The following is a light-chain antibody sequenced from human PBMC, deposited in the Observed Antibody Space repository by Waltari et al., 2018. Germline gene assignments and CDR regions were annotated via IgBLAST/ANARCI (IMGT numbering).Light chain of an antibody. CDR2: NNN. Sequence: QSILVQPPSASGTPGQRVTIFCSGSNSNIGTNNVNWYQQLPGTAPKLLIYNNNLRPSGVPDRFSGSRSGTSASLAISGLQSEDEAEYHCSARDDSLVGPAFGGGTNLTVL. CDR1: NSNIGTNN. CDR3: SARDDSLVGPA. J-gene: IGLJ2*01. V-gene: IGLV1-44*01.